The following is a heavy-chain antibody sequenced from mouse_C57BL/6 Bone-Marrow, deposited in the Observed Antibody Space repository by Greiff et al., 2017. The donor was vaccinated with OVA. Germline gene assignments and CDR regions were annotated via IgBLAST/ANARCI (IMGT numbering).Heavy chain of an antibody. J-gene: IGHJ3*01. D-gene: IGHD1-1*01. Sequence: EVQLVESGGDLVKPGGSLKLSCAASGFTFSSYGMSWVRQTPDKRLEWVATISSGGSYTYYPDSVKGRFTISRDNAKNTLYLQMSSLKSEDTAMYYCARPSSSFAYWGQGTLVTVSA. CDR3: ARPSSSFAY. V-gene: IGHV5-6*01. CDR1: GFTFSSYG. CDR2: ISSGGSYT.